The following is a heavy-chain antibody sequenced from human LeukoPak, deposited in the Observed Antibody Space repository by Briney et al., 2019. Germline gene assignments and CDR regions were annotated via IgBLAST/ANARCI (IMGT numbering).Heavy chain of an antibody. V-gene: IGHV3-23*01. CDR1: GFTFSSDA. Sequence: GGSLRLSCAASGFTFSSDAMSWVRQAPGKGLEWVSAISGSGGSTYDADSVKGRFTISRDNSKNTLYLQMNSLRAEDTAVYYCAASTTAYYDILTGYYNLHYYYMDVWGKGTTVTVSS. J-gene: IGHJ6*03. D-gene: IGHD3-9*01. CDR2: ISGSGGST. CDR3: AASTTAYYDILTGYYNLHYYYMDV.